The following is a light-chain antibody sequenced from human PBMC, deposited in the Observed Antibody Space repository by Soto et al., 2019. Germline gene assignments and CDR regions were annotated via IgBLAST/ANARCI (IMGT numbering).Light chain of an antibody. CDR3: QQYNNWPPWT. Sequence: EIVMTQSPATLSVSPGERATLSCRASQSVSTNLAWYQQKPGQGPRLLIYGASTRATSIPARFSGSGSGTEFTLTISSLQSEDFAVYYCQQYNNWPPWTFGQGTKVDI. J-gene: IGKJ1*01. CDR2: GAS. V-gene: IGKV3-15*01. CDR1: QSVSTN.